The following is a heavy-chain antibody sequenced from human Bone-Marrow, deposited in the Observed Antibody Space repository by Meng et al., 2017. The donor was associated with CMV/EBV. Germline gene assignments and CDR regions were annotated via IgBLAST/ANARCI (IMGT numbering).Heavy chain of an antibody. CDR2: ISYDGSNK. J-gene: IGHJ4*02. CDR1: GFTVSSNY. V-gene: IGHV3-30*03. D-gene: IGHD1-26*01. CDR3: ARDRRRWELLFDY. Sequence: GESLKISCAASGFTVSSNYMSWVRQAPGKGLEWVAVISYDGSNKYYADSVKGRFTISRDNSKNTLYLQMNSLRAEDTAVYYCARDRRRWELLFDYWGQGTLVTVSS.